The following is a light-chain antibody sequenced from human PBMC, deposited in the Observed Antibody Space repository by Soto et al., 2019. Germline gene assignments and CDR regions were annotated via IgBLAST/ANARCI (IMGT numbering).Light chain of an antibody. CDR1: QNIGRW. CDR2: DAS. Sequence: DIQMTQSPSTLSASVGDTVTITCRASQNIGRWLAWYQQKPGKAPKLLIYDASNLESGVPSRISGSGSGTEFTLTISSLQPDDFATYYCHQFTSYSSLTFGPGTKVHIK. J-gene: IGKJ3*01. V-gene: IGKV1-5*01. CDR3: HQFTSYSSLT.